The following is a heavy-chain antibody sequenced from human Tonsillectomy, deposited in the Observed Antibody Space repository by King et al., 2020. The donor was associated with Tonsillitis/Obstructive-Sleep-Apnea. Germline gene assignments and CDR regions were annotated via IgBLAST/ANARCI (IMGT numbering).Heavy chain of an antibody. D-gene: IGHD2/OR15-2a*01. Sequence: QLVQSGAEMRKPGASMRVSCKASGYSFNIYYIHWVRQAPGQGLEWMGVISPGGGSTIYAQKFQGRVSMTRDTSTSTVYMELSSLRSDDTAVYYCARDTSQDPWFDPRAQGPLATVSS. CDR1: GYSFNIYY. V-gene: IGHV1-46*02. CDR2: ISPGGGST. CDR3: ARDTSQDPWFDP. J-gene: IGHJ5*02.